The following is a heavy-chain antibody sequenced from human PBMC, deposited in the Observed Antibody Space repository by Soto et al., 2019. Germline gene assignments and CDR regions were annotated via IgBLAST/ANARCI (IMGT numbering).Heavy chain of an antibody. V-gene: IGHV3-21*01. D-gene: IGHD3-3*01. Sequence: GALRLSCAASGFTFSSYSMNWVRQAPGKGLEWVSSISSSSSYIYYADSVKGRFTISRDNAKNSLYLQMNSLRAEDTAVYYCARVRWGFWSGYYYYYYGMDVWGQGTTVTVSS. CDR1: GFTFSSYS. CDR3: ARVRWGFWSGYYYYYYGMDV. CDR2: ISSSSSYI. J-gene: IGHJ6*02.